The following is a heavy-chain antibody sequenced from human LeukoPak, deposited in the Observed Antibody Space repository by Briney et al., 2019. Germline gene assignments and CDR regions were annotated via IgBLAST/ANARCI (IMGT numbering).Heavy chain of an antibody. CDR2: IYHSGST. V-gene: IGHV4-38-2*02. Sequence: PSETLSLTCTVSGYSISSGYYWGWTRPPPGKGLEGIGSIYHSGSTYYNPSLKSRVTISEDTSKNQFSLKLSSVTAADTAVYYCARVGSGWLDYWGQGTLVTVSS. D-gene: IGHD6-19*01. CDR1: GYSISSGYY. J-gene: IGHJ4*02. CDR3: ARVGSGWLDY.